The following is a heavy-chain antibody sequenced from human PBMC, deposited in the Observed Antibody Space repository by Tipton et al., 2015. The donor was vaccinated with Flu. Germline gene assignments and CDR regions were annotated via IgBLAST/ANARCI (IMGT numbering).Heavy chain of an antibody. CDR1: GDSIGRDYF. CDR3: ARDLKWSNAYYNPFGY. Sequence: TLSLTCSVSGDSIGRDYFWGWIRQPPGKGLEWIGNIHRSGNTYHNPSLKSRVTISVDSSKNQFSLRLSSVTAADTAVYYCARDLKWSNAYYNPFGYWGQGTLVTVSS. V-gene: IGHV4-38-2*02. D-gene: IGHD3-16*01. J-gene: IGHJ4*02. CDR2: IHRSGNT.